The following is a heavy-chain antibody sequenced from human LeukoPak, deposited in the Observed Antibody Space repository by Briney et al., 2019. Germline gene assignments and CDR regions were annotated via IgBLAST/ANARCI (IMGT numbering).Heavy chain of an antibody. CDR1: GGSISSSSYY. Sequence: SETLSLTCTVSGGSISSSSYYWGWIRQPPGKGLEWIGSIYYSGSTYYNPSLKSRVTISVDTSKNQFSLKLSSVTAADTAVYYCARLVDTAGGGFDYWGQGTLVTDSS. CDR2: IYYSGST. V-gene: IGHV4-39*01. CDR3: ARLVDTAGGGFDY. J-gene: IGHJ4*02. D-gene: IGHD5-18*01.